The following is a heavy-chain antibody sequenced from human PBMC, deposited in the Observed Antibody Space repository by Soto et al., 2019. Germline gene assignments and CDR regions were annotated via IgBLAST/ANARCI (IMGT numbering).Heavy chain of an antibody. CDR1: GFTFSSYA. Sequence: PGGSLRLSCAASGFTFSSYAMSWVRQAPEKGLEWVSAISGSGGSTYYADSVKGRFTISRDNSKNTLYLQMNSLRAEDTAVYYCAKDIVVLRFLEWPLPHYYYGMDVWGQGTTVTVSS. CDR2: ISGSGGST. V-gene: IGHV3-23*01. CDR3: AKDIVVLRFLEWPLPHYYYGMDV. J-gene: IGHJ6*02. D-gene: IGHD3-3*01.